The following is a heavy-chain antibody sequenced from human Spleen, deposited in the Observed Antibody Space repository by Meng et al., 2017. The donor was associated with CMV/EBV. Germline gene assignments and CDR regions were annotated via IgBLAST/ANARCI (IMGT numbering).Heavy chain of an antibody. J-gene: IGHJ4*02. D-gene: IGHD3-22*01. CDR3: ARDSTKAYYYDSSGYYSSLFDY. V-gene: IGHV3-20*04. Sequence: GGSLRLSCAASGFTFDDYGMSWVRQAPGKGLEWVSGINWNGGSTGYADSVKGRFTISRDNAKNSLYLQMNSLRAEDTALYYCARDSTKAYYYDSSGYYSSLFDYWGQGTLVTVSS. CDR2: INWNGGST. CDR1: GFTFDDYG.